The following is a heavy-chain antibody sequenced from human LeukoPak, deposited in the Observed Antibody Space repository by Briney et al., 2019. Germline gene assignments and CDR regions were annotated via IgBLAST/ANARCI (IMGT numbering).Heavy chain of an antibody. V-gene: IGHV3-7*01. J-gene: IGHJ6*02. CDR2: MNQDGSAK. D-gene: IGHD3-16*01. CDR3: ATYTHWVAGDV. Sequence: PGGSLRLSCAASGFTFSDSWMSWVRQAPGKGLEWVANMNQDGSAKDYVDSVKGRFTISSDNARNSLYLQMSSLRAEDTAVYYCATYTHWVAGDVWGQGTTVTVSS. CDR1: GFTFSDSW.